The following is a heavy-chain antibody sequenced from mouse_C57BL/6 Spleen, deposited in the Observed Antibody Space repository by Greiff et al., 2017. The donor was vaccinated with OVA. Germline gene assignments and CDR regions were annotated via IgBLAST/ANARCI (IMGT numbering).Heavy chain of an antibody. CDR3: ASDRSNSFFAY. CDR2: ISDGGSYT. Sequence: EVMLVESGGGLVKPGGSLKLSCAASGFTFSSYAMSWVRQTPEKRLEWVATISDGGSYTYYPDNVKGRFTISRDNAKNNLYLQMSHLKSENTAMYYCASDRSNSFFAYWGQVTLVTVAA. CDR1: GFTFSSYA. J-gene: IGHJ3*01. D-gene: IGHD2-5*01. V-gene: IGHV5-4*03.